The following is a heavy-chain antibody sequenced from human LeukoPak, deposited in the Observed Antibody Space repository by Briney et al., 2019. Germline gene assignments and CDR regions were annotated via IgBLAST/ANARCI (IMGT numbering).Heavy chain of an antibody. CDR1: GYTFTAYY. CDR3: AKALLTALVKTSGGDI. CDR2: INPNTGAT. D-gene: IGHD5-18*01. J-gene: IGHJ3*02. Sequence: GASVKVSCKASGYTFTAYYMHWVRQAPGQGLEWMGWINPNTGATSYAQKFQDRVTMTRDTSISTAYMDFSRLTSDDTAVYYCAKALLTALVKTSGGDIWGQGTMVTVSS. V-gene: IGHV1-2*02.